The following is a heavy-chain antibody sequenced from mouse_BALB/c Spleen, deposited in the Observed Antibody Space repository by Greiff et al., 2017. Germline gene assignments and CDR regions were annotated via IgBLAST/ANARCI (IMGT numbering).Heavy chain of an antibody. V-gene: IGHV14-1*02. J-gene: IGHJ3*01. CDR1: GFNIKDYY. D-gene: IGHD2-1*01. Sequence: DVQLQESGAELVRPGALVKLSCKASGFNIKDYYMHWVKQRPEQGLEWIGWIDPENGNTIYDPKFQGKASITADTSSNTAYLQLSSLTSEDTAVHYCASGYGNYGFAYWGQGTLVTVSA. CDR2: IDPENGNT. CDR3: ASGYGNYGFAY.